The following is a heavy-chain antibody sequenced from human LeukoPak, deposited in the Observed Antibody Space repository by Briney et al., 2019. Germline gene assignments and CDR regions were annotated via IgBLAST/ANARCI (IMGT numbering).Heavy chain of an antibody. CDR3: ARDPATTFNWFDP. CDR2: IYHTGTT. J-gene: IGHJ5*02. CDR1: GYSISNGY. V-gene: IGHV4-38-2*02. Sequence: PSETLSLTCVVSGYSISNGYWAWIRQPPGKGLEWIASIYHTGTTYSNPSLQSRVSLSVDTSKSQLSLNLSAVTAADTAVYYCARDPATTFNWFDPWGQGTLVIVSS. D-gene: IGHD1-1*01.